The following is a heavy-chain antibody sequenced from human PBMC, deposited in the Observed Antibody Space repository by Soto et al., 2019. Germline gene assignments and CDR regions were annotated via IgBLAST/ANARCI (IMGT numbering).Heavy chain of an antibody. D-gene: IGHD5-12*01. J-gene: IGHJ6*03. Sequence: LSLTCTVSGGSISSSSYYWGWIRQPPGKGLEWIGSIYYSGSTYYNPSLKSRVTISVDTSKNQFSLKLSSVTAADTAVYYCARHRDRGYEYEYNYYYYYYMDVWGKGTTVTVSS. V-gene: IGHV4-39*01. CDR2: IYYSGST. CDR1: GGSISSSSYY. CDR3: ARHRDRGYEYEYNYYYYYYMDV.